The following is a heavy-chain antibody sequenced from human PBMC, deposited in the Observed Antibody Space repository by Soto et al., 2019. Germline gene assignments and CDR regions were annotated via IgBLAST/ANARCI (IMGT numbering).Heavy chain of an antibody. CDR3: ARGLGRDYGGNSGAFDI. J-gene: IGHJ3*02. CDR1: GGSISSGDYY. Sequence: SSETLSLTCTVSGGSISSGDYYWSWIRQPPGKGLEWIGYIYYSGSTYYNPSLKSRVTISVDTSKNQFSLKLGSVTAADTAVYYCARGLGRDYGGNSGAFDIWGQGTMVTVSS. CDR2: IYYSGST. V-gene: IGHV4-30-4*01. D-gene: IGHD4-17*01.